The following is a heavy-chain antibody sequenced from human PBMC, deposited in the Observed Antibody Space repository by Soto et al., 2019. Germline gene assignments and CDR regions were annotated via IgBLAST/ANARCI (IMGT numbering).Heavy chain of an antibody. CDR1: GDSISTNSYS. V-gene: IGHV4-39*07. CDR3: ARQGFGTIHGLVDV. CDR2: FYYSGST. J-gene: IGHJ6*02. Sequence: PSETLSLTCTVSGDSISTNSYSWGWIRQPPGQGLEWIGLFYYSGSTHYNPSLKSRLTISIDASKSQFSLKVNSVTAADTAVYYCARQGFGTIHGLVDVWGQGTTVTVS. D-gene: IGHD3-10*01.